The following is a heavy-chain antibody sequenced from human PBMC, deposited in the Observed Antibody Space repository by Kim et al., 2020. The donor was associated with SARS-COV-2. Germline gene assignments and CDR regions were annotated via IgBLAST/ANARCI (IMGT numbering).Heavy chain of an antibody. J-gene: IGHJ4*02. CDR3: AKSTTADHVFDY. V-gene: IGHV3-23*01. CDR1: GFTFSSYA. CDR2: VSNSGDST. Sequence: GGSLRLSCAASGFTFSSYAMNWVRQAPGKGLEWVSVVSNSGDSTYYADSVKGRFTISRDNSKNTLYLQVNNLRAEDTAVYFCAKSTTADHVFDYWGQGTLVTVSS. D-gene: IGHD1-1*01.